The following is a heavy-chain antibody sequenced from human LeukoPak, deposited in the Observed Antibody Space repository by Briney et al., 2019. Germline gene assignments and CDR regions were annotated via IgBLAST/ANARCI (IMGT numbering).Heavy chain of an antibody. D-gene: IGHD5-12*01. V-gene: IGHV3-30*03. Sequence: GRSLRLSCAASGFTFSSYGMHWVRQAPGKGLEWVAVISYDGSNKYYADSVKGRFTISRDNSKNTLYLQMNSLRAEDTAVYYCARAGGHTKSGLQDYWGQGTLVTVSS. CDR1: GFTFSSYG. J-gene: IGHJ4*02. CDR2: ISYDGSNK. CDR3: ARAGGHTKSGLQDY.